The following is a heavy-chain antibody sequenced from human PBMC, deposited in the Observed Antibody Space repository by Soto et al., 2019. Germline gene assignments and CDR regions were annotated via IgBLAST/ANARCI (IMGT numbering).Heavy chain of an antibody. CDR1: GFTFSDYY. J-gene: IGHJ3*02. V-gene: IGHV3-11*01. D-gene: IGHD3-16*01. Sequence: PGGSLRLSCSASGFTFSDYYMSWIRQAPGKGLEWVSYISSSGSTIYYADSVKGRFTISRDNAKNSLYLQMNSLRAEDTAVYYCARGFMITFEEDDAFDIWGQGTMVTVSS. CDR3: ARGFMITFEEDDAFDI. CDR2: ISSSGSTI.